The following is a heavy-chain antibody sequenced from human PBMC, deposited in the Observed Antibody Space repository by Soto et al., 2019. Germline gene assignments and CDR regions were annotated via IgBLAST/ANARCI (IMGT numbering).Heavy chain of an antibody. CDR1: GYTFTSYY. CDR3: ARVPVVRYFDWFTAVYYYGLDV. Sequence: WASVKVSCKASGYTFTSYYMHWVRQAPGQGLEWMGIIHPSGGSTSYAQKFQGRVTMTRDTSTSTVYMELRSLRSEDTAVYYCARVPVVRYFDWFTAVYYYGLDVWGQGTTVTVSS. D-gene: IGHD3-9*01. CDR2: IHPSGGST. J-gene: IGHJ6*02. V-gene: IGHV1-46*01.